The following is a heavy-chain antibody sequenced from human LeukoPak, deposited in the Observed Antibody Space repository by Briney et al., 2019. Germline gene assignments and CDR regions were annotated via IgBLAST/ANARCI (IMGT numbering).Heavy chain of an antibody. J-gene: IGHJ6*03. V-gene: IGHV3-66*02. Sequence: GGSLRLSCAASGFTVSSNYMSWVRQAPGKRLEWVSVIYSGGSTYYADSVKGRFTISRDNSKNTLYLQMNSLRAEDTAVYYCARVAVPAAIKDYYYYMDVWGKGTTVTVSS. CDR2: IYSGGST. CDR1: GFTVSSNY. D-gene: IGHD2-2*02. CDR3: ARVAVPAAIKDYYYYMDV.